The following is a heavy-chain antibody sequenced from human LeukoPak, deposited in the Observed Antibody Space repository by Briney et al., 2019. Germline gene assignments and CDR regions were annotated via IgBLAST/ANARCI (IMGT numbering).Heavy chain of an antibody. CDR3: ARTYYDFWSGYRPDY. V-gene: IGHV4-39*01. CDR1: GVSISSSSYY. D-gene: IGHD3-3*01. Sequence: ASETLSLTCTVSGVSISSSSYYWGWIRQPPGKGLEWIGSIYYSGSTYYNPSLKSRVTISVDTSKNQFSLKLSSVTAADTAVYYCARTYYDFWSGYRPDYWGQGTLVTVCS. CDR2: IYYSGST. J-gene: IGHJ4*02.